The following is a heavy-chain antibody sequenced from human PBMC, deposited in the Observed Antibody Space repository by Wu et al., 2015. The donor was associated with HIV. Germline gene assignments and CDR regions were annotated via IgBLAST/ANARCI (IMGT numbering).Heavy chain of an antibody. D-gene: IGHD6-19*01. CDR2: ISAYNGNT. J-gene: IGHJ1*01. CDR1: GYTFTSYD. V-gene: IGHV1-18*01. Sequence: QVQLVQSGAEVKKPGASVKVSCKASGYTFTSYDISWVRQAPGQGLEWMGWISAYNGNTNYVQNFQDRVSMTTDTSTNTAYMELRSLRSDDTAMYYCARHSGGWHSGAEYIQHWGQGTLVTVSS. CDR3: ARHSGGWHSGAEYIQH.